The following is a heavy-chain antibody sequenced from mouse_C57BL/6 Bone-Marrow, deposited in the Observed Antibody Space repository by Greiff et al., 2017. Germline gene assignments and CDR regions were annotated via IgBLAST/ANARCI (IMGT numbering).Heavy chain of an antibody. CDR3: ARDLRLLDY. CDR2: ISDGGSYT. CDR1: GFTFSSYA. Sequence: EVKLVESGGGLVKPGGSLKLSCAASGFTFSSYAMSWVRQTPEKRLEWVATISDGGSYTYYPDNVKGRFTISRDNAKNNLYLQMSHLKSEDTAMYYCARDLRLLDYWGQGTTLTVSS. J-gene: IGHJ2*01. V-gene: IGHV5-4*01.